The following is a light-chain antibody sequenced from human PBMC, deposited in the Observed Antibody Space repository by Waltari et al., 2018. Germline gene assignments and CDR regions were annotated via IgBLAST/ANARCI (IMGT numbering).Light chain of an antibody. Sequence: EIVLTQSPGTLSLSLGERATVSCRAIQSVSRALAWYQQKPGQAPRLRIYGASTRATGIPYRFSGSCSGTDFSLTISRLEPDDFAVYYCQHYLRLPVTFGQGTTVEI. CDR1: QSVSRA. J-gene: IGKJ1*01. V-gene: IGKV3-20*01. CDR3: QHYLRLPVT. CDR2: GAS.